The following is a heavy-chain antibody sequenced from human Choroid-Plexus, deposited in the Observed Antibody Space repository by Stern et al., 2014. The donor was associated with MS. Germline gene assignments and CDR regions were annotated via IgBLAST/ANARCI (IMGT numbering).Heavy chain of an antibody. CDR3: AKDRQYLTYFFDH. CDR1: GFTLGSCA. V-gene: IGHV3-30*18. Sequence: DQLVESGGGVVQPGRPLRLSCVASGFTLGSCAMHWVRQAPGKGLEWVAGVSYDGSNKYYADSVKGRFTIFRDNSQNTLYMQMSSLRPEDTAVYYCAKDRQYLTYFFDHWGQGSLVTVSS. CDR2: VSYDGSNK. D-gene: IGHD2/OR15-2a*01. J-gene: IGHJ5*02.